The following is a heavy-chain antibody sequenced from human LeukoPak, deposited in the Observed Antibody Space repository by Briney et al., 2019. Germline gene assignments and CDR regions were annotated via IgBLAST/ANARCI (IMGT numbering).Heavy chain of an antibody. D-gene: IGHD5-12*01. J-gene: IGHJ6*02. CDR2: IIPIFGIA. CDR1: GATFSSYA. CDR3: ASRYSGYPVYYYYGMDV. Sequence: ASVKVSCKASGATFSSYAISWVRQAPGQGLEWLGRIIPIFGIANYAQKFQGRVTITADKSTSTAYMELSSLRSEDTAVYYCASRYSGYPVYYYYGMDVWGQGTTVTVSS. V-gene: IGHV1-69*04.